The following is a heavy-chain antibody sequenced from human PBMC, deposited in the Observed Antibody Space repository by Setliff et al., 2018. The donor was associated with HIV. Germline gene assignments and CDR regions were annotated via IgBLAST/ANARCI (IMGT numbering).Heavy chain of an antibody. D-gene: IGHD5-18*01. J-gene: IGHJ4*02. Sequence: PGESLKISCVASGFTFSNYKMRWVRQAPGKGLEWVANINQDGSEKFFVDSVKGRFTISRDNAKNSLYLQMNSLRAEDTAVYYCARDGYSYGFFDYWGQGTLVTVSS. V-gene: IGHV3-7*01. CDR1: GFTFSNYK. CDR2: INQDGSEK. CDR3: ARDGYSYGFFDY.